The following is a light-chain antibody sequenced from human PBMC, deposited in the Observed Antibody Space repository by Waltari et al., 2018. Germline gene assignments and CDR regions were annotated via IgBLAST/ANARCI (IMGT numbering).Light chain of an antibody. J-gene: IGKJ4*01. CDR2: DAS. CDR3: QQYDNLPLT. CDR1: QDIRHY. V-gene: IGKV1-33*01. Sequence: DIQMTQSPSSLSASVRDRVTITCQASQDIRHYVNWYQQKPGKAPKLLIYDASNLETGVPSRFSGSGSGTDFTFTISSLQPEDIATYYCQQYDNLPLTFGGGTKVEIK.